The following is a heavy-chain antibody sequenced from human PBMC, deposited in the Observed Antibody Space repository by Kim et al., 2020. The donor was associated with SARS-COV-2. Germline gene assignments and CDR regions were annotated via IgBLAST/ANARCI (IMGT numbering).Heavy chain of an antibody. CDR3: ARDRDSSGYKGD. D-gene: IGHD3-22*01. V-gene: IGHV1-46*01. Sequence: SYAQKFQGRVTMTRDTSTSTVYMELSSLRSEDTAVYYCARDRDSSGYKGDWGQGTLVTVSS. J-gene: IGHJ4*02.